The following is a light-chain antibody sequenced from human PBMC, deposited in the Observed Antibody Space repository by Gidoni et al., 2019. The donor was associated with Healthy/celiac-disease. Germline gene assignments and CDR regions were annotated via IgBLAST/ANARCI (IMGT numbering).Light chain of an antibody. J-gene: IGLJ2*01. V-gene: IGLV3-9*01. Sequence: SSELTQPLSVSVALGQTARITCGGNNIGSKNVHWYQQKPGQAPGLVIYRDSNRPAGIPERFSGSNSGNTATLTISRAQAGDEADYYCQVWDSSVVFGGGTKLTVL. CDR1: NIGSKN. CDR3: QVWDSSVV. CDR2: RDS.